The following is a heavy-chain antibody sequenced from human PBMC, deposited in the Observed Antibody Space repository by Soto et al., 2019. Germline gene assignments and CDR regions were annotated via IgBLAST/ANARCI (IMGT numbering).Heavy chain of an antibody. J-gene: IGHJ4*02. CDR1: GYTFTSYG. CDR3: ARDGYYDSSGSRSDLDY. Sequence: QVQLVQSGAEVKKPGASVKVSCKASGYTFTSYGISWVRQAPGQGLEWMGWISAYNGNTNYAQKHQGRVTMTTDTSPTTAYMELRRLRSDETSVYYCARDGYYDSSGSRSDLDYWGQGTLVTVSS. D-gene: IGHD3-22*01. CDR2: ISAYNGNT. V-gene: IGHV1-18*01.